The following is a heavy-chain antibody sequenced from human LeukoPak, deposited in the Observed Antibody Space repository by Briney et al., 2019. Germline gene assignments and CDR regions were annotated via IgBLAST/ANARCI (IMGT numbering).Heavy chain of an antibody. V-gene: IGHV4-59*08. CDR3: ARHLLSSGYDCWFDP. D-gene: IGHD5-12*01. CDR1: GGSISSYY. CDR2: IHYSRST. Sequence: PSETLSLTCSVSGGSISSYYWSWIRQPPGKGLEWIGYIHYSRSTNYNPSLKSRVTISADTSKNLFSLKLMSVTAADTAVYYCARHLLSSGYDCWFDPWGQGTLVTVSS. J-gene: IGHJ5*02.